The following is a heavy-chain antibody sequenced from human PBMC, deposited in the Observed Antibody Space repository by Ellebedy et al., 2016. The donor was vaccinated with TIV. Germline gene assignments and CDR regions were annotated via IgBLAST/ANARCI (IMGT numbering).Heavy chain of an antibody. Sequence: AASVNVSCKASGYSFTNYDINWVRQATGQGLEWMGWMNPNSGDTGSAQKFQGRVIMTRSTSTGTAYLELRSLRSEDTAVYYCARVSNGNTVVDYWGQGTLVTVSS. CDR3: ARVSNGNTVVDY. CDR2: MNPNSGDT. J-gene: IGHJ4*02. CDR1: GYSFTNYD. D-gene: IGHD2-21*01. V-gene: IGHV1-8*01.